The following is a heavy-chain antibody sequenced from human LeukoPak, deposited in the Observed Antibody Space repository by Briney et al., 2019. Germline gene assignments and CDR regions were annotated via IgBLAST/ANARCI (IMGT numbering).Heavy chain of an antibody. Sequence: QPGRSLRLSCAASGFTFSSYAMHWVRQAPGKGLVWVAVISYDGSNKYYADSVKGRFTISRDNAKNSLYLQMNSLRVEDTAVYYCARDGRPLDYWGQGTLVTVSS. V-gene: IGHV3-30-3*01. CDR3: ARDGRPLDY. J-gene: IGHJ4*02. CDR1: GFTFSSYA. CDR2: ISYDGSNK.